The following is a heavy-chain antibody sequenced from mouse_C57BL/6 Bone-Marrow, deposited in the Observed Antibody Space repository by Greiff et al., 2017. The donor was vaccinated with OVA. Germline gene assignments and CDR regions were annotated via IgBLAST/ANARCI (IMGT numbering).Heavy chain of an antibody. V-gene: IGHV1-18*01. CDR1: GYTFTDYN. Sequence: VQLQQSGPELVKPGASVKIPCKASGYTFTDYNMDWVKQSHGKSLEWIGDFNPNNGGTIYNEKFKGKATLTVDKSSSTAYMELSSLTSEDTAVYDGARAVVARYYLDYWGQGTTLTVSS. CDR2: FNPNNGGT. D-gene: IGHD1-1*01. CDR3: ARAVVARYYLDY. J-gene: IGHJ2*01.